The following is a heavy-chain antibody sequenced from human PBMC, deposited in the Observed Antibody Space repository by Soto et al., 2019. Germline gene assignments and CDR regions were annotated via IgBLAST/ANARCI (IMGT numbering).Heavy chain of an antibody. CDR1: GFTFGDYA. J-gene: IGHJ6*02. CDR3: TVEDVRFLEWFAMDV. CDR2: IRSKAYGGTT. Sequence: GGSLRLSCTASGFTFGDYAMSWFRQAPGKGLEWVGFIRSKAYGGTTEYAASVKGRFTISRDDSKSIAYLQMNSLKTEDTAVYYCTVEDVRFLEWFAMDVWGQGTTVTVSS. V-gene: IGHV3-49*03. D-gene: IGHD3-3*01.